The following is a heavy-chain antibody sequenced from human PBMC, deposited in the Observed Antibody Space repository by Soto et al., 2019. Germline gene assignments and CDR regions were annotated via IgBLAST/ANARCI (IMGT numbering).Heavy chain of an antibody. J-gene: IGHJ4*02. CDR1: GGSISNFY. V-gene: IGHV4-4*07. CDR2: IYSSGST. CDR3: ARAITSYDSSGYSL. Sequence: SETLSLTCTVSGGSISNFYWSWIRQHAGKGLEWIGRIYSSGSTSFNPSLKSRVTMSVDTSRNQFSLKLSSVTAADTAVYYCARAITSYDSSGYSLWGQGTLVTVSS. D-gene: IGHD3-22*01.